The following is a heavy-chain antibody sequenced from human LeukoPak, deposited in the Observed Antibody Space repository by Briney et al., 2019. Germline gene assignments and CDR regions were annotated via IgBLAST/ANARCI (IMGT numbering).Heavy chain of an antibody. Sequence: AGGSLRPSCAISGFTFSDFYMDWVRQAPGKGLEWVGRTTDKATGHITLYAASVRGRFTVSRDESGNSLYLQMNSLQTDDTAIYYCVRGYNSFDSWGQGTLVTVSS. V-gene: IGHV3-72*01. CDR2: TTDKATGHIT. CDR3: VRGYNSFDS. J-gene: IGHJ4*02. CDR1: GFTFSDFY. D-gene: IGHD3-22*01.